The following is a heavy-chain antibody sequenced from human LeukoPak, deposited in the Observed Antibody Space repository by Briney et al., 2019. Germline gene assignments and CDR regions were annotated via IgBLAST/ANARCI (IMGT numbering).Heavy chain of an antibody. Sequence: PSETLSLTCSVSGGSINNYYWSWIRQSPGKGLEWIGYIYYSGSTKYNPSLKSRVSVSVDTSKNQFSLKLSSVTAADTAVYYCARTLSSGYPDYFYYMDVWGQGTMVTVSS. CDR3: ARTLSSGYPDYFYYMDV. CDR1: GGSINNYY. V-gene: IGHV4-59*01. CDR2: IYYSGST. D-gene: IGHD3-22*01. J-gene: IGHJ6*03.